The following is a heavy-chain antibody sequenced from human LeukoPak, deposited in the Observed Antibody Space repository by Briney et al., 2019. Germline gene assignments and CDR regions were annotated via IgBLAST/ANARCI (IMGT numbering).Heavy chain of an antibody. Sequence: GGSLRLSCAASGFTFSDYYMSWIRQAPGKGLEWVSYISSSGSTIYYADSVKGRFTISRDNAKNSLYLQMNSLRAEDTALYYCAKDLTATSRDGYKRAFDIWGQGTMVTVSS. CDR1: GFTFSDYY. J-gene: IGHJ3*02. CDR3: AKDLTATSRDGYKRAFDI. D-gene: IGHD5-24*01. CDR2: ISSSGSTI. V-gene: IGHV3-11*01.